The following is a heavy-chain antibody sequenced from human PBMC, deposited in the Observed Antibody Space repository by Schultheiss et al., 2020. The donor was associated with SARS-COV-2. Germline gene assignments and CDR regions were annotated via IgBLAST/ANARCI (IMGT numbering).Heavy chain of an antibody. Sequence: GESLKISCKGSGYSFISYWIAWVRQMPGKGLEWMGIIYPGDSDTRYSPSFQGQVTISADKSISTAYLQWSSLKASDTAMYYCARSYSTSRGWFDPWGQGTLVTVSS. J-gene: IGHJ5*02. CDR3: ARSYSTSRGWFDP. D-gene: IGHD6-6*01. V-gene: IGHV5-51*01. CDR2: IYPGDSDT. CDR1: GYSFISYW.